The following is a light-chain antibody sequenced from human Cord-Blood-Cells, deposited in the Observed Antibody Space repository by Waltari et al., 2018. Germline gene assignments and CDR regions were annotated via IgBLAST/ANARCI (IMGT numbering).Light chain of an antibody. V-gene: IGKV1-39*01. CDR2: AAS. CDR1: QSIRSY. Sequence: IQMTQYPSSLSASVGDRVTITCRASQSIRSYLNWYQQKTGKAPKLLIYAASSLQRCVPSRFSGSGSGTDFTLTISSLQPEDFATYYCQQSYSTPPEWTFGQGTKVEIK. CDR3: QQSYSTPPEWT. J-gene: IGKJ1*01.